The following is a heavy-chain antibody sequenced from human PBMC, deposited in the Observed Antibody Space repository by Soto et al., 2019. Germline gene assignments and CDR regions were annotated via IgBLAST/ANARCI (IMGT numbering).Heavy chain of an antibody. CDR3: ARAARGVVVPAAENWFDP. D-gene: IGHD2-2*01. V-gene: IGHV1-69*13. CDR2: IIPIFGTA. J-gene: IGHJ5*02. CDR1: GGTFSSYA. Sequence: ASVKVSCKASGGTFSSYAISWVRQAPGQGLEWMGGIIPIFGTANYAQKFQGRVTITADESTSTAYMELSSLRSEDTAVYYCARAARGVVVPAAENWFDPWGQGTLVTVSS.